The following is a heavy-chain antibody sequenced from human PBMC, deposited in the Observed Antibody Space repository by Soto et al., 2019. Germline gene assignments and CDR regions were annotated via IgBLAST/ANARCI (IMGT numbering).Heavy chain of an antibody. Sequence: GGSLRLSCSASGFTFRSYCMHWVRQAPGKGLVWVSRINSDGSSTSYADSVKGRFTISRDNAKNTLYLQMNSLRAEDTAVYYCARQSTFSYYYYMDVWGKGTTVTVSS. CDR3: ARQSTFSYYYYMDV. CDR1: GFTFRSYC. CDR2: INSDGSST. J-gene: IGHJ6*03. V-gene: IGHV3-74*01.